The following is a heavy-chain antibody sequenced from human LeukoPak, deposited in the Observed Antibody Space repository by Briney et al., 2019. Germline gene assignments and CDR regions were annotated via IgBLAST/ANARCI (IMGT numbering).Heavy chain of an antibody. J-gene: IGHJ4*02. D-gene: IGHD3-22*01. CDR2: IYSGGST. Sequence: GGSLRLSCAASGFTVSSNYMSWVRQAPGKGLEWVSVIYSGGSTYYADSVKGRFTISRDNSKNTLYLQMNSLRAEDTAVYYCAREGHYYDSSGSLRPADYWGQGTLVTVSS. V-gene: IGHV3-66*01. CDR1: GFTVSSNY. CDR3: AREGHYYDSSGSLRPADY.